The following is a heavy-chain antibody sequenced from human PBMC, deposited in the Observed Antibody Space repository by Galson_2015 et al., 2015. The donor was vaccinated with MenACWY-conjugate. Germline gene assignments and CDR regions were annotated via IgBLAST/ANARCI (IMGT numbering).Heavy chain of an antibody. CDR1: GFTFSSYG. J-gene: IGHJ4*02. Sequence: SLRLSCAASGFTFSSYGMHWVRQAPGKGLEWVAFIRYDGSNKYYADSVKGRFTISRDNSKNTLYLQMNSLRAEDTAVYYCAKDQYYYDSSGTNNPDYWGQGTLVTVSS. CDR2: IRYDGSNK. V-gene: IGHV3-30*02. D-gene: IGHD3-22*01. CDR3: AKDQYYYDSSGTNNPDY.